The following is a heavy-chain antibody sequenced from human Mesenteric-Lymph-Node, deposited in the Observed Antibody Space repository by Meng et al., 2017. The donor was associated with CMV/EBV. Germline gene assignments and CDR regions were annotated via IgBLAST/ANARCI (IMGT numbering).Heavy chain of an antibody. CDR1: GDTLSYLS. D-gene: IGHD3-22*01. CDR2: FDPDDGET. J-gene: IGHJ5*02. CDR3: ARTYYYDNSGTYGGWFDP. V-gene: IGHV1-24*01. Sequence: ASVKVSCKVSGDTLSYLSIHWVRQAPGKGLEWMGGFDPDDGETIYAQKFQGRVTMTEDTSTDTAYMELTSLRSDDTAVYYCARTYYYDNSGTYGGWFDPWGQGTLVTVSS.